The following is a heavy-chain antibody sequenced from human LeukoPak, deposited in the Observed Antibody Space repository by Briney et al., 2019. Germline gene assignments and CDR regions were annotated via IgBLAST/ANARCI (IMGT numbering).Heavy chain of an antibody. CDR2: IYYSGST. J-gene: IGHJ5*02. Sequence: SETLSLTCTVSGGSISSSSYYWGWIRQPPGKGLEWIGSIYYSGSTYYTPSLKGRVTISVDTSKNQFSLKLSSVTAADTAVYYCARRLFGSGSYYTHNWFDPWGQGTLVTVSS. CDR3: ARRLFGSGSYYTHNWFDP. CDR1: GGSISSSSYY. V-gene: IGHV4-39*01. D-gene: IGHD3-10*01.